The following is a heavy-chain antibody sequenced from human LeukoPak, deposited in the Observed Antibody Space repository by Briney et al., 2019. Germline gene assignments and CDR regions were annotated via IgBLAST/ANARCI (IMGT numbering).Heavy chain of an antibody. CDR1: GFTFSSYA. D-gene: IGHD3-22*01. Sequence: GGSLRLSCSASGFTFSSYAMHWVRQAPGKGLEYVSAISSNGGSTYYADSVKGRFTISRDNAKNSLYLQMNSLRAEDTAVYYCARDFEERGYYLADFDYWGQGTLVTVSS. V-gene: IGHV3-64*04. CDR3: ARDFEERGYYLADFDY. J-gene: IGHJ4*02. CDR2: ISSNGGST.